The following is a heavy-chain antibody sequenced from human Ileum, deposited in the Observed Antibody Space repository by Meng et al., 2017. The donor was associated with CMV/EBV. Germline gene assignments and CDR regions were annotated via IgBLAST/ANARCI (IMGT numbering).Heavy chain of an antibody. CDR2: IFFSGNT. Sequence: QESRPGLVKPSPTLSLMCTVSGASISSGDYYWSWIRQPPGKGLEWIGYIFFSGNTYYNPSLNNRVIISIDTPRNQFSLKVDSVTAADTAVYYCARFRIAALGNLFDPWGHGTLVTVSS. V-gene: IGHV4-30-4*08. CDR1: GASISSGDYY. D-gene: IGHD6-13*01. J-gene: IGHJ5*02. CDR3: ARFRIAALGNLFDP.